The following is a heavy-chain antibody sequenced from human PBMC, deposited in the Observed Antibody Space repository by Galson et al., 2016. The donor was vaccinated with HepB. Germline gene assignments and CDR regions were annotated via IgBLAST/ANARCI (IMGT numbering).Heavy chain of an antibody. Sequence: SLRLSCAESGFTFSTFSMHWVRQVPGKRQEHVGVIVSDGGEQQYEDSVRGRFTISRDKSKDTLYLPMDSLGGDDTAIYFRARDDVLAGNAMDVWGQGTTVTVS. CDR1: GFTFSTFS. CDR3: ARDDVLAGNAMDV. D-gene: IGHD6-6*01. J-gene: IGHJ6*02. V-gene: IGHV3-33*01. CDR2: IVSDGGEQ.